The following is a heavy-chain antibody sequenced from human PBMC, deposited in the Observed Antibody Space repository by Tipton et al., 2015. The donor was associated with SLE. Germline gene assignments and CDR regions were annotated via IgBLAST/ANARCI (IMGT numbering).Heavy chain of an antibody. D-gene: IGHD1-1*01. Sequence: TLSLTCTVSGGSISSGSFYWSWMRQPAGEGLEWIGHIYTSGITNYNPSLTSRVTISIDTSENQFSLKLSSVTAADTAVYYCARGLEGSLGNWFDPWGQGVLVTVSS. CDR2: IYTSGIT. CDR1: GGSISSGSFY. V-gene: IGHV4-61*09. CDR3: ARGLEGSLGNWFDP. J-gene: IGHJ5*02.